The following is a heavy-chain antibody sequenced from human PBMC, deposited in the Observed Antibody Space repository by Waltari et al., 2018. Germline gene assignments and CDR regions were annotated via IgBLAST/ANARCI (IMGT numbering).Heavy chain of an antibody. CDR2: INDSGRT. V-gene: IGHV4-34*02. D-gene: IGHD3-3*01. Sequence: QVQLQQWGAGLLKPSETLSLTCDVSGGSLSGYNWTWIRQPPGKGLEWIGEINDSGRTTYNPSLERRVTVSIDTANNQFSLRVRSVTAADTAVYYCARVFGYYYYYMDVWGKGTTVTISS. CDR3: ARVFGYYYYYMDV. J-gene: IGHJ6*03. CDR1: GGSLSGYN.